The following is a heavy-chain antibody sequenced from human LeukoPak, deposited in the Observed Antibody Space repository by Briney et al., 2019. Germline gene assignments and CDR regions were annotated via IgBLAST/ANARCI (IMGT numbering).Heavy chain of an antibody. CDR2: ISGSASTT. CDR3: ARDASYHYGSGSYDDY. V-gene: IGHV3-48*03. CDR1: GFRFSSYE. Sequence: GGSLRLSCAASGFRFSSYEMNWARQAPGKGLEWVSHISGSASTTYYADSVKGRFTISRDNAKNSLYLQMNSLRAEDTAIYYCARDASYHYGSGSYDDYWGQGTLVTVSS. J-gene: IGHJ4*02. D-gene: IGHD3-10*01.